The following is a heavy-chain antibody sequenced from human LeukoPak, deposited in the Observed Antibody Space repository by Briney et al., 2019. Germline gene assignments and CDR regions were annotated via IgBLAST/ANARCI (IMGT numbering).Heavy chain of an antibody. CDR2: ISGSGGST. D-gene: IGHD6-19*01. J-gene: IGHJ4*02. V-gene: IGHV3-23*01. CDR1: GFTFSRYA. Sequence: GGSLRLSCAASGFTFSRYAMSWVRQAPGKGLEWVSAISGSGGSTYYADSVKGRFTISRDNSKNTLYLQMNTLSAEDTAVYYCAKDLVAGTPYFDYWGQGTLVTVSS. CDR3: AKDLVAGTPYFDY.